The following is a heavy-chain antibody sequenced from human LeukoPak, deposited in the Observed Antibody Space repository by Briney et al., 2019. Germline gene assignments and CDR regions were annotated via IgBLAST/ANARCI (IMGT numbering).Heavy chain of an antibody. CDR2: VYSGGST. V-gene: IGHV3-66*01. Sequence: GGSLRLSCAASGFTVSSNYMSWVRQAPGKGLEWVSVVYSGGSTYYADSVKGRFTISRDNSKNTLYLQMNSLRAEDTAVYYCARDYYGSGSYPEYFQHWGQGTLVTVSS. CDR1: GFTVSSNY. J-gene: IGHJ1*01. CDR3: ARDYYGSGSYPEYFQH. D-gene: IGHD3-10*01.